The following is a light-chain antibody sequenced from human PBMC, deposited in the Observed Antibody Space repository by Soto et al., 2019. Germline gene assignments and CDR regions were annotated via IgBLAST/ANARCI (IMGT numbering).Light chain of an antibody. J-gene: IGLJ1*01. V-gene: IGLV2-14*03. CDR3: SSYTRTATRYV. Sequence: QSVLTQPASVSGSPGQSITIPCSGTSNDVGAYNFVSWYQQHPGRAPKLILYDVTSRPSNVSIRFSGSKSGNTASLSISGLRPEDEADYFCSSYTRTATRYVFGSGTKVTV. CDR1: SNDVGAYNF. CDR2: DVT.